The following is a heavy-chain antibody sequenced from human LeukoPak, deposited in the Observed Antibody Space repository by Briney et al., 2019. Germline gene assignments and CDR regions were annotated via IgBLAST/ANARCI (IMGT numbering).Heavy chain of an antibody. Sequence: PGGSLRLSCAASGFTFSSYGMSWVRQAPGKGLEWVSGISGSGSRTYYADSVKGRFTISRDNSKSTLYLQMNSLRAEDTAVYYCAKDYRLYQLLWGFDIWGQGTMVAVSS. D-gene: IGHD2-2*01. V-gene: IGHV3-23*01. J-gene: IGHJ3*02. CDR1: GFTFSSYG. CDR2: ISGSGSRT. CDR3: AKDYRLYQLLWGFDI.